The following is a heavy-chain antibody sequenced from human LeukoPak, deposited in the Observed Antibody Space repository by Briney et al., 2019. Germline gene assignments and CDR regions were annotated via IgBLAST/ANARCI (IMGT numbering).Heavy chain of an antibody. Sequence: GGSLRLSCAASGFTFDDYGMSLVRQAPGKGLEWVSGINWNGGSTGYADSVKGRFTISRDNAKNSLYLQMNSLRAEDTALYRCAVGFSSSWGPSDYWGQGTLVTVSS. V-gene: IGHV3-20*01. CDR3: AVGFSSSWGPSDY. J-gene: IGHJ4*02. CDR2: INWNGGST. CDR1: GFTFDDYG. D-gene: IGHD6-13*01.